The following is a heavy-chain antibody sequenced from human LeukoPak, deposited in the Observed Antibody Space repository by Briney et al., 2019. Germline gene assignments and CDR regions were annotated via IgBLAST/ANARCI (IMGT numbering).Heavy chain of an antibody. J-gene: IGHJ6*02. CDR2: ISGNGGST. CDR1: GVTFIPYA. Sequence: GGSFRLSCSASGVTFIPYAMNCVRQAPEEGLEWGSGISGNGGSTHYADSVKGRFTISRDNSKTTLFLQMNRLGDEDTAVYFCARAKKGTPLPISYYYYAMDVWGQGTTVIVSS. V-gene: IGHV3-23*01. CDR3: ARAKKGTPLPISYYYYAMDV. D-gene: IGHD3-10*01.